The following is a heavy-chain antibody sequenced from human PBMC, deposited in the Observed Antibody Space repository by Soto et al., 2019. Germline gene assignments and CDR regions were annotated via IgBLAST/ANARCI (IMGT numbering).Heavy chain of an antibody. D-gene: IGHD6-13*01. CDR2: IKSKTDGGTT. Sequence: GGCLRLSCAASGFTFSNAWMSWVRQAPGKGLEWVGRIKSKTDGGTTDYAAPVKGRFTISRDDSKNTLYLQMNSLKTEDTAVYYCTTDSSPDAFDIWGQGTMVTVSS. CDR1: GFTFSNAW. J-gene: IGHJ3*02. V-gene: IGHV3-15*01. CDR3: TTDSSPDAFDI.